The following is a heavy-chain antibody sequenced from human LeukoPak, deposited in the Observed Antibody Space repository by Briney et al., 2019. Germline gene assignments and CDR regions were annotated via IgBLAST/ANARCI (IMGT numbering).Heavy chain of an antibody. CDR3: AKDKQLVLWFDP. CDR2: ISGSGGST. Sequence: PGGSLRLSCTASGFTFSDYFMSWVRQAPGKGLEWVSAISGSGGSTYYADSVKGRFTISRDNSKNTLYLQMNSLRAEDTAVYYCAKDKQLVLWFDPWGQGTLVTVSS. D-gene: IGHD6-6*01. CDR1: GFTFSDYF. V-gene: IGHV3-23*01. J-gene: IGHJ5*02.